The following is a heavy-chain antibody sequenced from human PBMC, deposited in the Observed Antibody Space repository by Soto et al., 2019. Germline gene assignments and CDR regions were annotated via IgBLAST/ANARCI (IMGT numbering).Heavy chain of an antibody. D-gene: IGHD3-3*01. Sequence: ASVKVSCKAAGYTFTSYGISWVRQAPGQGLEWMGWISAYNGNTNYAQKLQGRVTMTTDTSTSTAYMELRSLRSDDTAVYYCARLRFRYNWFDPWGQGTLVTVSS. CDR2: ISAYNGNT. V-gene: IGHV1-18*01. CDR1: GYTFTSYG. J-gene: IGHJ5*02. CDR3: ARLRFRYNWFDP.